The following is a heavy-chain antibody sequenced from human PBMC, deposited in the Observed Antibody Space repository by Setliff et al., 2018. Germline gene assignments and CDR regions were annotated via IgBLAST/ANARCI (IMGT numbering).Heavy chain of an antibody. V-gene: IGHV5-51*01. CDR3: ARNRVALYDAFDI. D-gene: IGHD5-12*01. CDR1: GYSFTDYW. Sequence: PGESLTISCKGSGYSFTDYWIGWVRQMPGEGLEWMGIIHPSNSDTVYSPSFQGQVTISADRSITTAYLQWSSLKASDTAIYYCARNRVALYDAFDIWGQGTVVTVSS. J-gene: IGHJ3*02. CDR2: IHPSNSDT.